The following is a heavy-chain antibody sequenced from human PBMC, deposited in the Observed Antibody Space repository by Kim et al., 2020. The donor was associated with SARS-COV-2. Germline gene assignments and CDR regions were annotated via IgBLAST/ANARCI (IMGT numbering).Heavy chain of an antibody. Sequence: QKFQGRVTMTRNTSISTAYMELSSLRSEDTAVYYCARIQTTGTPAAGGDYWGQGTLVTVSS. CDR3: ARIQTTGTPAAGGDY. V-gene: IGHV1-8*01. D-gene: IGHD1-1*01. J-gene: IGHJ4*02.